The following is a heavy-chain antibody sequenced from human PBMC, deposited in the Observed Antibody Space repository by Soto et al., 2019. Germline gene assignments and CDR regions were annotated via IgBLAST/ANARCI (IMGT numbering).Heavy chain of an antibody. D-gene: IGHD6-6*01. CDR3: ARQGSSSSAYYFDF. CDR1: GVSIRSGGFY. V-gene: IGHV4-31*03. CDR2: IDYSGST. J-gene: IGHJ4*02. Sequence: TLSLTCTVSGVSIRSGGFYWNWIRQVPGKGLEWIGYIDYSGSTYSTPSLNSRATISVDTSKNQFSLNVRSLTAADTAVYYCARQGSSSSAYYFDFWGQGTLVTVSS.